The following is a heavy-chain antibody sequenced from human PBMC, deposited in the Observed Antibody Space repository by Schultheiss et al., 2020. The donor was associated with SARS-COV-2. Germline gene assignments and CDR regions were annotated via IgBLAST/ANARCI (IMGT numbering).Heavy chain of an antibody. CDR3: ARSSGWRAFDI. CDR1: GGSFSGYY. CDR2: INHSGST. Sequence: SETLSLTCAVYGGSFSGYYWSWIRQPPGKGLEWIGEINHSGSTNYNPSLKSRVTISVDKSKNQFSLKLSSVTAADTAVYYCARSSGWRAFDIWGQGTMVTVSS. J-gene: IGHJ3*02. D-gene: IGHD6-19*01. V-gene: IGHV4-34*01.